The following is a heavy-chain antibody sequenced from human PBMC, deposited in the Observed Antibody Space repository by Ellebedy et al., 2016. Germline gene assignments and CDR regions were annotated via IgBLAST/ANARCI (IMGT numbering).Heavy chain of an antibody. CDR3: RHGHYSDY. V-gene: IGHV3-23*01. Sequence: GESLKISCVASGFPFSKFFMSWVRQAPGEGLEWVSTISGGGDTIFSADSVKGRFTISRDNSRNTLYLQMNSLRAEDTAVYYCRHGHYSDYWGQGTLVTVSS. CDR2: ISGGGDTI. J-gene: IGHJ4*02. CDR1: GFPFSKFF.